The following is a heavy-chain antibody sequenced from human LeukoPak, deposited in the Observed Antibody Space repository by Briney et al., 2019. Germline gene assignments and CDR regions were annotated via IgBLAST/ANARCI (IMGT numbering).Heavy chain of an antibody. CDR2: ISAYNGNT. J-gene: IGHJ4*02. Sequence: GASVKVSCKTSGYTFTDFGITWVRQAPGQGLEWMGWISAYNGNTNYAQKLQGRVTMTTDTSTSTAYMELRSLRSDDTAVYYCARDRGGSYYHGPYVDYWGQGTLVTVSS. CDR3: ARDRGGSYYHGPYVDY. CDR1: GYTFTDFG. D-gene: IGHD1-26*01. V-gene: IGHV1-18*01.